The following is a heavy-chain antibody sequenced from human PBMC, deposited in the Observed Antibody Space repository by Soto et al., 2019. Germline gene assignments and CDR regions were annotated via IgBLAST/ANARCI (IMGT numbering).Heavy chain of an antibody. CDR3: AREIRCSGGSCYYYYGMDV. CDR1: GYTFTGYY. V-gene: IGHV1-2*04. Sequence: ASVKVSCKASGYTFTGYYMHWVRQAPGQGLEWMGWINPNSGGTNYAQKFQGWVTMTRDTSISTAYMELSRLRSDDTAVYYCAREIRCSGGSCYYYYGMDVWGQGTTVTVSS. CDR2: INPNSGGT. J-gene: IGHJ6*02. D-gene: IGHD2-15*01.